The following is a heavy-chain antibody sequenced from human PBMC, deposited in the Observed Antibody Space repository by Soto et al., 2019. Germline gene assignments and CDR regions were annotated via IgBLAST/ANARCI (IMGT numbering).Heavy chain of an antibody. J-gene: IGHJ4*02. D-gene: IGHD1-1*01. Sequence: QVHLVQSGAEGKKPGASVKVSCKGSGYGFTTYGITWVRQAPGQGLEGMAWISAHNGNTNYAQKLQGRVTVTRDTSTSTAYMEMRSLRSYDTAVYYCARGRYGDYWGQGALVTVSS. CDR2: ISAHNGNT. CDR1: GYGFTTYG. CDR3: ARGRYGDY. V-gene: IGHV1-18*01.